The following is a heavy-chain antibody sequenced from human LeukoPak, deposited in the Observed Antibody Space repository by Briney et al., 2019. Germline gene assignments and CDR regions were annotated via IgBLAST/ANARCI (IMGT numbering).Heavy chain of an antibody. Sequence: SETLSLTCAVYGGSFSGYYWSWIRQPPGKGLEWIGYIYYSGSANYNPSLKSRVTLSVDTSKNQFSLKLSSVTAADTAVYYCARDGRAYSSGWRYYFDYWGQGTLVTVSS. V-gene: IGHV4-59*01. J-gene: IGHJ4*02. CDR3: ARDGRAYSSGWRYYFDY. CDR1: GGSFSGYY. D-gene: IGHD6-19*01. CDR2: IYYSGSA.